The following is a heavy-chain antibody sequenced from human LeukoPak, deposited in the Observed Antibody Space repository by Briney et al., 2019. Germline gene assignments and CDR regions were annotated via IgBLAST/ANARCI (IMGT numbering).Heavy chain of an antibody. CDR2: ISSSNNTI. CDR3: ARSTYCGGDCYPALGY. V-gene: IGHV3-48*02. J-gene: IGHJ4*02. CDR1: GFTFSSYS. D-gene: IGHD2-21*02. Sequence: GGSLRLSCAASGFTFSSYSMNWVRQAPGKGLEWVSYISSSNNTIYSADSVKGRFTISRDNAKNSLYLQMNSLRDEDTAVYYCARSTYCGGDCYPALGYWGQGTPVTVSS.